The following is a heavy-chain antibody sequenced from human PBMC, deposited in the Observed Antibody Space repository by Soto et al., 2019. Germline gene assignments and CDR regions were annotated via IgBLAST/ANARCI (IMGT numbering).Heavy chain of an antibody. CDR3: AKCRDDYGDHTRYYYGMDV. CDR1: GFTFSSYA. V-gene: IGHV3-23*01. CDR2: ISGSGGST. D-gene: IGHD4-17*01. Sequence: GGSLRLSCASSGFTFSSYAMSWVRQAPGKGLEWVSAISGSGGSTYYADSVKGRFTISRDNSKNTLYLQMNSLRAEDTAVYYCAKCRDDYGDHTRYYYGMDVWGQGTTVTVSS. J-gene: IGHJ6*02.